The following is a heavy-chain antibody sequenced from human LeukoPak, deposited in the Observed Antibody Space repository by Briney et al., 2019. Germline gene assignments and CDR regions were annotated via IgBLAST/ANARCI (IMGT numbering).Heavy chain of an antibody. CDR1: GGSITSTLYY. Sequence: SETLSLTCTVSGGSITSTLYYWGCFRQSSGKGLEWIGSIYYSGSTYYNTSLKSRVTISVDTSKNQFSLRLTSVTAADTAVSFCAGQPENTRGFYWGQGTVVTVSS. V-gene: IGHV4-39*01. D-gene: IGHD2-2*01. J-gene: IGHJ1*01. CDR3: AGQPENTRGFY. CDR2: IYYSGST.